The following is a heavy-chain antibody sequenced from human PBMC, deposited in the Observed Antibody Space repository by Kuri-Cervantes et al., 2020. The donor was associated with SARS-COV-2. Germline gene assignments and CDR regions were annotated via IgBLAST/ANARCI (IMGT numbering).Heavy chain of an antibody. CDR3: ARDGTPKSWGSAFDI. Sequence: SETLSLTCSVSGGSISSGDYYWSWIRQPPGKGLEWIGYISFSGDTYSSPSLKSRVTISVDTSKNQFSLKLSSVTAADTAVYYCARDGTPKSWGSAFDIWGQGTMVTVSS. CDR1: GGSISSGDYY. D-gene: IGHD7-27*01. CDR2: ISFSGDT. V-gene: IGHV4-30-4*01. J-gene: IGHJ3*02.